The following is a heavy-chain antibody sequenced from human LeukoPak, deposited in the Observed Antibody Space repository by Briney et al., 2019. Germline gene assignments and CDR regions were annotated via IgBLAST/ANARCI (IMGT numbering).Heavy chain of an antibody. CDR3: AREGGGKIDY. D-gene: IGHD4-23*01. Sequence: SETLSLTCTVSGGSISSYYWSWIRQPPGKGLEWIGYIYYSGSTNYNPSLKSRVTISVDTSKNQFSLKLSSVTAADTAVYYCAREGGGKIDYWGQGTLVIVSS. V-gene: IGHV4-59*01. CDR2: IYYSGST. CDR1: GGSISSYY. J-gene: IGHJ4*02.